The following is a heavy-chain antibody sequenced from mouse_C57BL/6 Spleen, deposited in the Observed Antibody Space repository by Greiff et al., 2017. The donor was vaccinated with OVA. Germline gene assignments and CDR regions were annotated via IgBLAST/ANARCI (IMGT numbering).Heavy chain of an antibody. D-gene: IGHD1-3*01. CDR2: IDPETGGT. J-gene: IGHJ3*01. Sequence: QVQLQQSGAELVRPGASVTLSCKASGYTFTDYEMHWVKQTPVHGLEWIGAIDPETGGTAYNQKFKGKAILTADKSSSTAYMELRSLTSEDCAGYYCTRYKDSAWFAYWGQGTLVTVSA. V-gene: IGHV1-15*01. CDR1: GYTFTDYE. CDR3: TRYKDSAWFAY.